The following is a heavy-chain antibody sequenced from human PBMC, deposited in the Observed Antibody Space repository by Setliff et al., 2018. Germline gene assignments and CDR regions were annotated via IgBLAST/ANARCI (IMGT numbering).Heavy chain of an antibody. V-gene: IGHV3-11*01. Sequence: PGGSLRLSCAASGFTFRTSAMSWIRQAPGKGLEWVSYITSSGDTMNYADSVKGRFTISRDNAKNSLHLQMNSLRAEDTAVYYCARDSGRMNYWGQGTLVTVSS. CDR3: ARDSGRMNY. CDR1: GFTFRTSA. CDR2: ITSSGDTM. J-gene: IGHJ4*02.